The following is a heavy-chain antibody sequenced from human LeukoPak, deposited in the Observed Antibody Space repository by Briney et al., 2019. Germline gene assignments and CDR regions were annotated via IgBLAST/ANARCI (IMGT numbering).Heavy chain of an antibody. J-gene: IGHJ4*02. Sequence: ASVKVSCKASGGTFSSYAISWVRQAPGQGLEWMGRINPNSGGTNYAQKFQGRVTMTRDTSISTAYMELSRLRSDDTAVYYCARDVGTVTTFDYWGQGALVTVSS. CDR3: ARDVGTVTTFDY. CDR2: INPNSGGT. CDR1: GGTFSSYA. D-gene: IGHD4-11*01. V-gene: IGHV1-2*06.